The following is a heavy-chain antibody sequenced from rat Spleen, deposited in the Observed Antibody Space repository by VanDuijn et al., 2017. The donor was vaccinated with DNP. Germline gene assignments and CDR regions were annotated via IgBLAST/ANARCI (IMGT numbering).Heavy chain of an antibody. CDR3: TGGGGFAY. CDR1: GFSLTSNS. CDR2: IWSGGST. D-gene: IGHD1-11*01. J-gene: IGHJ3*01. Sequence: QVQLKESGPGLVQPSQTLSLTCTVSGFSLTSNSVHWVRQPPGKGLEWVGAIWSGGSTDYNSALKSRLSISRDTSKSQVFLKMNSLQTEDTAIYFCTGGGGFAYWGQGTLVTVSS. V-gene: IGHV2-1*01.